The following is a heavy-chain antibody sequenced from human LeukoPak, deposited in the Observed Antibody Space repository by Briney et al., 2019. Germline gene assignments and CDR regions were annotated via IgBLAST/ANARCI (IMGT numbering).Heavy chain of an antibody. Sequence: GGSPRLSCAASGFTFTNYAMTWVRQSPGKGLEWVSAVSSSGGNTYYAESVRGRFTISRDNSKNTVSLHMNSLRAEDTAVYYCAKAHDDYYFDYWGRGTRVTVSS. D-gene: IGHD4-17*01. V-gene: IGHV3-23*01. CDR2: VSSSGGNT. J-gene: IGHJ4*02. CDR3: AKAHDDYYFDY. CDR1: GFTFTNYA.